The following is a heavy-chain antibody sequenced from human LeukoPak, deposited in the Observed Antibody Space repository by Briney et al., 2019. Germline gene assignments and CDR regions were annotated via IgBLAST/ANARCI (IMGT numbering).Heavy chain of an antibody. Sequence: PGGSLRLSCAASGFTFSSYSTNWVRQAPGKGLEWVSSISSSSSYIYYADSVKGRFTISRDNAKNSLYLQMNSLRAEDTAVYYCATSGQDYYDSSGYFDYWGQGTLVTVSS. CDR3: ATSGQDYYDSSGYFDY. CDR1: GFTFSSYS. CDR2: ISSSSSYI. V-gene: IGHV3-21*01. D-gene: IGHD3-22*01. J-gene: IGHJ4*02.